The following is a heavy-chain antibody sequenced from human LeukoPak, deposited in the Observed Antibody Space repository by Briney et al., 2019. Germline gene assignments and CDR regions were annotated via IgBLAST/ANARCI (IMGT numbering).Heavy chain of an antibody. D-gene: IGHD3-10*01. CDR3: ARLSKPTYYYGSGLAYFDY. CDR1: GNTFTGYY. V-gene: IGHV1-2*02. Sequence: ASVKVSCKASGNTFTGYYMHWVRQAPGQGLEWLGWINPKSGGTNFAQKFQGRVTMTRDTSISTAYMELSRLRSDDTAVYYCARLSKPTYYYGSGLAYFDYWGQGTLVTVSS. J-gene: IGHJ4*02. CDR2: INPKSGGT.